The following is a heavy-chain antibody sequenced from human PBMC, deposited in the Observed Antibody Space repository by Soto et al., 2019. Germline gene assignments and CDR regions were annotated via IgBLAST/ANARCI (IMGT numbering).Heavy chain of an antibody. CDR1: GFTFSSYG. CDR3: ARDLDDDSSPYCFDY. J-gene: IGHJ4*02. D-gene: IGHD3-22*01. Sequence: GGSLRLSCAASGFTFSSYGMHWVRQAPGKGLEWVAVIWYDGSNKYYADSVKGRFTISRDNSKNTLYLQMNSLRAEDTAVYYCARDLDDDSSPYCFDYWGQGTLVTVSS. CDR2: IWYDGSNK. V-gene: IGHV3-33*01.